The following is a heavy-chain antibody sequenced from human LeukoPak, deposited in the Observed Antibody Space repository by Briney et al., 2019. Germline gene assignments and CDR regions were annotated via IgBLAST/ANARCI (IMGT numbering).Heavy chain of an antibody. CDR2: INTDGSNT. CDR1: GFTFSSYW. J-gene: IGHJ4*02. D-gene: IGHD6-19*01. Sequence: GGSLRLSCEASGFTFSSYWMFWVRQAPGEGLLWVSRINTDGSNTAYADSVKGRFTISRDNAKNSLYLQMNSLRAEDTALYYCARVSDISVAAYFDYWGQGTLVTVSS. V-gene: IGHV3-74*01. CDR3: ARVSDISVAAYFDY.